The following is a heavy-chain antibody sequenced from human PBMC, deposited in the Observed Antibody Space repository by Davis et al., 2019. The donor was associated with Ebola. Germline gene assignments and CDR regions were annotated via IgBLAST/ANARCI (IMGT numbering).Heavy chain of an antibody. CDR1: GFTVSSNY. CDR2: IYSGGST. V-gene: IGHV3-66*01. D-gene: IGHD4-17*01. Sequence: GESLKISCAASGFTVSSNYMSWVRQAPGKGLEWVSVIYSGGSTYYADSVKGRFTISRDNSKNTLYLQMNSLRAEDTAVYYCAREVPTVTAYAFDIWGQGTMVTVSS. J-gene: IGHJ3*02. CDR3: AREVPTVTAYAFDI.